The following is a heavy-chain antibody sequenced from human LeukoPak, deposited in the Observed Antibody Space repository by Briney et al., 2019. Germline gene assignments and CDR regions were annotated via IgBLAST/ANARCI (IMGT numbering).Heavy chain of an antibody. CDR3: VRVNGMDV. V-gene: IGHV3-7*01. J-gene: IGHJ6*02. CDR2: IKYDGSEK. CDR1: GFSISTYW. Sequence: GGSLRLSCAASGFSISTYWMTWVRQAPGKGLEWVANIKYDGSEKFYVDSVKGRFTVSSDNAKNSLYLQMNSLRVEDTAVYYCVRVNGMDVWGQGTTVTVSS.